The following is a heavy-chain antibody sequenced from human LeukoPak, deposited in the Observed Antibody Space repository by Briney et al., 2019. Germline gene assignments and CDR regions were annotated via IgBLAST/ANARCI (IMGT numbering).Heavy chain of an antibody. Sequence: SETLSLTCTVSGVSISSYYWSWIRQPPGKGLEWIGYIYYSGYTNYNPSLKSRVTISVDTSKNQFSLMLSSVTAADTAMYYCARHHTIQTGTGVFDYWGQGTLVTVSS. CDR3: ARHHTIQTGTGVFDY. J-gene: IGHJ4*02. V-gene: IGHV4-59*08. D-gene: IGHD1/OR15-1a*01. CDR2: IYYSGYT. CDR1: GVSISSYY.